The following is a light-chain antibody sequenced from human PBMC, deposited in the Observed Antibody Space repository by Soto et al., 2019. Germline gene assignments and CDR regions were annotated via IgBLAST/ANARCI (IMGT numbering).Light chain of an antibody. J-gene: IGKJ5*01. CDR2: GAS. CDR1: QSVSRSY. V-gene: IGKV3-20*01. CDR3: QQYDSSPIT. Sequence: EIVLTQSPGTLSLSPGERATLSCRASQSVSRSYLAWYQQKPGQAPRLLIYGASSRATGIPDRFSGSGSGTDFTLTISRLEPGDFAVYYCQQYDSSPITFGQGTRLEIK.